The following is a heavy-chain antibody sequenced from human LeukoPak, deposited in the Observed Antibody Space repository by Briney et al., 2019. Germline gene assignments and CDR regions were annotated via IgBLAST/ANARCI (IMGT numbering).Heavy chain of an antibody. CDR2: IYHSGST. V-gene: IGHV4-34*01. D-gene: IGHD2-8*01. Sequence: SETLSLTCAVYGGSFSGYYWSWIRQPPGKGLEWIGEIYHSGSTNYNPSLKSRVTISVDKSKNQFSLKLSSVTAADTAVYYCARAWYAMEGTWFDPWGQGTLVTVSS. CDR3: ARAWYAMEGTWFDP. J-gene: IGHJ5*02. CDR1: GGSFSGYY.